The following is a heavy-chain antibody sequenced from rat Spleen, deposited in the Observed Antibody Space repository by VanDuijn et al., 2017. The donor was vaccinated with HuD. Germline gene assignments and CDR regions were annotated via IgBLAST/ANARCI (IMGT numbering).Heavy chain of an antibody. D-gene: IGHD1-5*01. CDR1: GFTFSDYY. Sequence: EVQLVESGGGLVQPGRSLKLSCAASGFTFSDYYMAWVRQAPTKGLEWVASISFDGGSTYYPDSVKGRFTISRDTAQNTLYLQMNSLRSEDTATYYCARRNIGTTWFGYWGQGTLVTVSS. V-gene: IGHV5-20*01. CDR3: ARRNIGTTWFGY. J-gene: IGHJ3*01. CDR2: ISFDGGST.